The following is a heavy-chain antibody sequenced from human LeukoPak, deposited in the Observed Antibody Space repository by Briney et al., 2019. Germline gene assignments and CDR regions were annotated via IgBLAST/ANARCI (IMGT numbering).Heavy chain of an antibody. CDR3: TSDFWSGYSFDY. CDR1: GFTFSSYS. D-gene: IGHD3-3*01. V-gene: IGHV3-21*01. J-gene: IGHJ4*02. CDR2: ISSSSSYI. Sequence: GGSLRLSCAASGFTFSSYSMNWVRHAPGKGLEWVSSISSSSSYIYYADSVKGRFTISRDNAKNSLYLQMNSLRAEDTAVYYCTSDFWSGYSFDYWGQGTLVTVSS.